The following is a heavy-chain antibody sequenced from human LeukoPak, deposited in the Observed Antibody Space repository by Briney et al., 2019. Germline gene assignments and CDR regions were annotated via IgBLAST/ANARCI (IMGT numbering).Heavy chain of an antibody. V-gene: IGHV4-59*01. D-gene: IGHD2-2*01. Sequence: SETLSLTCTVSGGSISSYYWSWIRQPPGKGLEWIGYIYYSGSTNYNPSLKSRVTISVDTSKNQFSLKLSSVTAADTAVYYCTASRYCSSTSCHPLDYYYYYMDVWGKGTTVTVSS. CDR3: TASRYCSSTSCHPLDYYYYYMDV. CDR2: IYYSGST. J-gene: IGHJ6*03. CDR1: GGSISSYY.